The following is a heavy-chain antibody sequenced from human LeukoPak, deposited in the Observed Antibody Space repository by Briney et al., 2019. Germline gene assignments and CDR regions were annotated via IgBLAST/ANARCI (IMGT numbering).Heavy chain of an antibody. CDR1: GYTFTGYY. J-gene: IGHJ4*02. Sequence: ASVKVSCKASGYTFTGYYMHWVRQAPGQGLEWMGWINPNSGGTNYAQKFQGRVTMTRDTSISTAYMELSRLRSEDTAVYYCARDGRVVVVPAAMDYWGQGTLVTVSS. CDR2: INPNSGGT. V-gene: IGHV1-2*02. CDR3: ARDGRVVVVPAAMDY. D-gene: IGHD2-2*01.